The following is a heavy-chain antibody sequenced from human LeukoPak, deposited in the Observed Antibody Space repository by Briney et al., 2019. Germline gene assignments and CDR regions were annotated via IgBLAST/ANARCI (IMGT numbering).Heavy chain of an antibody. Sequence: ASVNVSCKASGYTFTSYGISWVRQAPGQRLEWMGWISAYNGNTNYAQKLQGRVTMTTDTSTSTAYMELRSLRSDDTAVYYCARAVGADWGTYYFDYWGQRTLVTVSS. CDR3: ARAVGADWGTYYFDY. D-gene: IGHD1-26*01. CDR1: GYTFTSYG. V-gene: IGHV1-18*01. CDR2: ISAYNGNT. J-gene: IGHJ4*02.